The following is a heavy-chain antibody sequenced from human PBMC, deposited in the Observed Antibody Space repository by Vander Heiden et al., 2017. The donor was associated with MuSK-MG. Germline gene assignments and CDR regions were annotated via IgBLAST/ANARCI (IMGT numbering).Heavy chain of an antibody. CDR1: GLTFSSYW. V-gene: IGHV3-74*01. Sequence: EVQLVQSGGRLVQPGGSLRLSCAAPGLTFSSYWRHWVRQDPGKGLVWVSRINSVGSSTSYAVSVKGRSTISTDNATNTLYLQMNSLRPEDKDVYYCARGAGITMLGVVNSWFDPWGQGNLVTVSS. D-gene: IGHD3-10*02. CDR3: ARGAGITMLGVVNSWFDP. J-gene: IGHJ5*02. CDR2: INSVGSST.